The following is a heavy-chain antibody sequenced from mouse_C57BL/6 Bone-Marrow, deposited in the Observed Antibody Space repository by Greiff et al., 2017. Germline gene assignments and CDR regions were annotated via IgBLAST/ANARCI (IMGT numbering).Heavy chain of an antibody. CDR1: GFSLSTSGMG. CDR2: IYWDDDK. J-gene: IGHJ1*03. V-gene: IGHV8-12*01. D-gene: IGHD2-5*01. CDR3: ARVYSNYVCWYFDV. Sequence: QVQLKESGPGILQSSQTLSLTCSFSGFSLSTSGMGVSWIRQPSGKGLEWLAHIYWDDDKRYNPSLKSRLTISKDTSRNQVFLKITSVDTADTATYYCARVYSNYVCWYFDVWGTGTTVTVSS.